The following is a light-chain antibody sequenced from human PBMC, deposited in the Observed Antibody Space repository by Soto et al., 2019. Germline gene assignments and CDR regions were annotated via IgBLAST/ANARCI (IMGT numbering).Light chain of an antibody. CDR2: ASS. J-gene: IGKJ5*01. Sequence: EINLTKSAGTRSLSPGERASLSCRASQRVSSNYLAWFQQKPCQAPRLPIYASSNRATGIPDRFTASASGTDFTLPIHILAPEDFAVYYCQLYGISPHFCQGTRLEN. V-gene: IGKV3-20*01. CDR1: QRVSSNY. CDR3: QLYGISPH.